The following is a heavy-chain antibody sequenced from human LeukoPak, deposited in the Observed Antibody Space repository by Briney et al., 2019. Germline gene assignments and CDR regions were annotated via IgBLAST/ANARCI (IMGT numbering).Heavy chain of an antibody. J-gene: IGHJ4*02. D-gene: IGHD2/OR15-2a*01. CDR3: ARDFRDRSMPIDF. Sequence: KSGGSLRLSCAASGFTFSDYYMSWIRQAPGKGLEWLSYISRSGSGIHYADSVKGRFTISRDNAKNSLYLQMNSLRAEDTAVYYCARDFRDRSMPIDFWGQGTLVTVSS. CDR1: GFTFSDYY. V-gene: IGHV3-11*01. CDR2: ISRSGSGI.